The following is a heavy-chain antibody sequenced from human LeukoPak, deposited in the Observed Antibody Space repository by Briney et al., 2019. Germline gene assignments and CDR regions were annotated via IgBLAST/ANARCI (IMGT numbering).Heavy chain of an antibody. CDR1: GGSFSGYY. CDR3: ARSRRQNAPFDY. CDR2: INHSGST. D-gene: IGHD1-1*01. Sequence: PSETLSLTCAVYGGSFSGYYWSWIRQPPGKGLEWIGEINHSGSTNYNPSLKSRVTISVDTSKNQFSLKLSSVTAADTIVYYCARSRRQNAPFDYWGQGTLVTVSS. J-gene: IGHJ4*02. V-gene: IGHV4-34*01.